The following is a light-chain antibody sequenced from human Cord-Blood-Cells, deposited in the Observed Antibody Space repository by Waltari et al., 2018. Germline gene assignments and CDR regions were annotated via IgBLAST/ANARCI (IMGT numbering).Light chain of an antibody. J-gene: IGKJ3*01. CDR3: QQYYSTPFT. Sequence: DIVMTKSPDSLAASLGEGATINCKSSQSVLYSSNNKNYLAWYQQKPGQPPKLLIYWASTRESGVPDRFSGSGSGTDFTLTISSLQAEDVAVYYCQQYYSTPFTFGPGTKVDIK. CDR2: WAS. CDR1: QSVLYSSNNKNY. V-gene: IGKV4-1*01.